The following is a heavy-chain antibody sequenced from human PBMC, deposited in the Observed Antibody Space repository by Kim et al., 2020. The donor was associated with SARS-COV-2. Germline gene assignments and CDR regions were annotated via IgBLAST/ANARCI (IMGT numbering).Heavy chain of an antibody. D-gene: IGHD3-9*01. CDR3: TTEEIYDILTG. J-gene: IGHJ4*02. Sequence: TDYAAPVKGRFTISRDDSKNTLYLQMNSLKTEDTAVYYCTTEEIYDILTGWSQGTLVTVSS. V-gene: IGHV3-15*01. CDR2: T.